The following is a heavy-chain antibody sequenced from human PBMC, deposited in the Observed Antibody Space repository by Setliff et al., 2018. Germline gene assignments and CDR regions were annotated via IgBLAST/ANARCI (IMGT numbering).Heavy chain of an antibody. CDR3: ARDASASDGRNAFDI. Sequence: PSETLSLTCNVSGGSISSGVYYWGWIRQPPGKGLEWIGRIYHGGDTYYNSSLKSRVTMSIDTSNSQFSLKLSSVTAADTAIYYCARDASASDGRNAFDIWGQGTMVTVSS. D-gene: IGHD1-26*01. CDR2: IYHGGDT. CDR1: GGSISSGVYY. V-gene: IGHV4-39*07. J-gene: IGHJ3*02.